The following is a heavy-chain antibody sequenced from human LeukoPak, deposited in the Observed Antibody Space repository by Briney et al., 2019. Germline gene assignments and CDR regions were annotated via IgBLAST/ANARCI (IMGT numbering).Heavy chain of an antibody. CDR1: GYTFTSYG. D-gene: IGHD6-19*01. J-gene: IGHJ4*02. CDR3: ATSVAGHFGY. Sequence: ASVKVSCKASGYTFTSYGISWVRQAPGQGLEWMGWINPNSGGTNYAQKFQGRVTMTRDTSISTAYMELSRLRSDDTAVYYCATSVAGHFGYWGQGTLVTVSS. V-gene: IGHV1-2*02. CDR2: INPNSGGT.